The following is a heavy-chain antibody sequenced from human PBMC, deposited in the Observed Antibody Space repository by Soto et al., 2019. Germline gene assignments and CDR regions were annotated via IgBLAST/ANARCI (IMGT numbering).Heavy chain of an antibody. Sequence: GASVKVSCKASGYTFTSYGISWVRQAPGQGLEWMGWISAYNGNTNYAQKLQGRVTMATDTSTSTAYMELRSLRSDDTAVYYCAREDDYGDSTHYYGMDVWGQGTTVTVSS. V-gene: IGHV1-18*01. CDR1: GYTFTSYG. D-gene: IGHD4-17*01. CDR3: AREDDYGDSTHYYGMDV. CDR2: ISAYNGNT. J-gene: IGHJ6*02.